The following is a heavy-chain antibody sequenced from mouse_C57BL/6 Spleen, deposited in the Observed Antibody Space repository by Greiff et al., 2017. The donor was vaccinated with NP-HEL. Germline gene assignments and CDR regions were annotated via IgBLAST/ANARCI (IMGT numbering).Heavy chain of an antibody. Sequence: EVKLVESGGGLVKPGGSLKLSCAASGFTFSDYGMHWVRQAPEKGLEWVAYISSGSSTIYYADTVKGRFTISRDNAKNTLFLQMTSLRSEDTAMYYGARPHGYDEYFDVWGTGTTVTVSS. CDR2: ISSGSSTI. D-gene: IGHD2-2*01. V-gene: IGHV5-17*01. CDR1: GFTFSDYG. CDR3: ARPHGYDEYFDV. J-gene: IGHJ1*03.